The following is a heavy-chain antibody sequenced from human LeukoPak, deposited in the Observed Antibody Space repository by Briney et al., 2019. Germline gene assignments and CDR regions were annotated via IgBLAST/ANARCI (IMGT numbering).Heavy chain of an antibody. J-gene: IGHJ4*02. Sequence: ASVKVSCKASGYTFTSYDINWVRQASGQGLEWMGWMNPNSGNTGYAQKFQGRVTMTRNTSISTAYMELSSLRSEDTAVYYCARGLGVTAVGSAWGQGTLVTVSS. CDR2: MNPNSGNT. CDR1: GYTFTSYD. V-gene: IGHV1-8*01. D-gene: IGHD2-21*02. CDR3: ARGLGVTAVGSA.